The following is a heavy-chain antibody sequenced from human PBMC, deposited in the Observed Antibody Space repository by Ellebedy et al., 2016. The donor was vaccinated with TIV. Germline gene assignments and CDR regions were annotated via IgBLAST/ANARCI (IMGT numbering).Heavy chain of an antibody. V-gene: IGHV3-66*01. J-gene: IGHJ5*02. CDR2: LYPDAKT. D-gene: IGHD2-21*01. CDR3: ARDPGGGGDFGDNWFDP. CDR1: GIIVSDYF. Sequence: PGGSLRLSCEASGIIVSDYFMNWVRQAPGKRLEWVSVLYPDAKTNYTDSVNGRFIVSRDSSKNTLYLQMNSLTAEDTAVYYCARDPGGGGDFGDNWFDPWGQGTLVTVSS.